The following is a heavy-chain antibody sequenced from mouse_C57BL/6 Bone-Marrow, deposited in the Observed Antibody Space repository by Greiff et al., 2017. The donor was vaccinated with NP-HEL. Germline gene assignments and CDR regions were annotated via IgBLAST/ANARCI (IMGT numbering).Heavy chain of an antibody. V-gene: IGHV1-39*01. Sequence: EVKLQESGPELVKPGASVKISCKASGYSFTDYNMNWVKQSNGKSLEWIGVINPNYGTTSYNQKFKGKATLTVDQSSSTAYMQLNSLTSEDSAVYYCARGDDYDELGKTWFAYWGQGTLVTVSA. CDR3: ARGDDYDELGKTWFAY. J-gene: IGHJ3*01. CDR2: INPNYGTT. D-gene: IGHD2-4*01. CDR1: GYSFTDYN.